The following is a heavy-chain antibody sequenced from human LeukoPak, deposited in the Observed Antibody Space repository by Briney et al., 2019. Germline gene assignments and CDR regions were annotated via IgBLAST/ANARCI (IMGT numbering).Heavy chain of an antibody. CDR2: MYHSGST. J-gene: IGHJ4*02. CDR3: ARENWVFDD. D-gene: IGHD7-27*01. V-gene: IGHV4-38-2*02. Sequence: SETLSLTCDVSGYSISSGYYWGWIRQAPGKGLEWIGSMYHSGSTYYNPSLESRVTISIDTSKNQFSLKLSSVTAADTAVYYCARENWVFDDCGQGTRVTVSS. CDR1: GYSISSGYY.